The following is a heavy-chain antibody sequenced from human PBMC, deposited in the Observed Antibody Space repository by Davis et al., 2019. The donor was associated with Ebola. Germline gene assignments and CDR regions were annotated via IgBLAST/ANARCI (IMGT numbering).Heavy chain of an antibody. CDR1: GFTFSSYS. J-gene: IGHJ5*02. D-gene: IGHD6-13*01. V-gene: IGHV3-48*01. CDR3: AKDQSGSSLNWFDP. CDR2: ISSSSSTI. Sequence: GESLKISCAASGFTFSSYSMNWVRQAPGKGLEWVSYISSSSSTIYYADSVKGRFTISRDNAKNSLYLQMNSLRAEDTAVYYCAKDQSGSSLNWFDPWGQGTLVTVSS.